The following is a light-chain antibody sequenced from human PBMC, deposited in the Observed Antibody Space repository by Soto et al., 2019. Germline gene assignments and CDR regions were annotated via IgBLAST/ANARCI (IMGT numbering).Light chain of an antibody. CDR1: QSVLYTSNSKSY. Sequence: DIVMAQSPDSLAVSLGERASINCKSSQSVLYTSNSKSYLAWYQQKPGQSPKVLTYWGSTRESGVPEQIPRRGSGTKITPPNRRLQAEDVAVYYCQPCYSIPLSFRGGTKVDNK. CDR2: WGS. CDR3: QPCYSIPLS. V-gene: IGKV4-1*01. J-gene: IGKJ4*01.